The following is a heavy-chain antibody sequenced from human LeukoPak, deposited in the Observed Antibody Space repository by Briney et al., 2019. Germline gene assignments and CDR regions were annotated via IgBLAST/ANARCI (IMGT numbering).Heavy chain of an antibody. Sequence: PSETLSLTCTVSGGSIRNYSWSWIRQPPGKGLERIGFIYHSGTTNYSHSLKSRVTTSVDPSQDQFSLKLNSLTAADTAVYYCAREQILRYFVRGGHFDLWGRGTLVTVSS. CDR2: IYHSGTT. CDR3: AREQILRYFVRGGHFDL. CDR1: GGSIRNYS. V-gene: IGHV4-59*01. J-gene: IGHJ2*01. D-gene: IGHD3-9*01.